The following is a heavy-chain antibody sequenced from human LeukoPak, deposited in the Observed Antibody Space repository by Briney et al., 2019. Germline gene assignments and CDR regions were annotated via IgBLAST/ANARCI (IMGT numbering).Heavy chain of an antibody. D-gene: IGHD3-10*01. CDR1: GFTFGDYA. J-gene: IGHJ4*02. Sequence: GGSLRLSCTASGFTFGDYAMSWVRQAPGKGLEWVGFIRSKAYGGTTEYAASVKGRFTISRDDSKSIAYLQMNSLKTEDTAVYYCTRALYYYGSGSYSLDYWGQGTLVTVSS. CDR3: TRALYYYGSGSYSLDY. V-gene: IGHV3-49*04. CDR2: IRSKAYGGTT.